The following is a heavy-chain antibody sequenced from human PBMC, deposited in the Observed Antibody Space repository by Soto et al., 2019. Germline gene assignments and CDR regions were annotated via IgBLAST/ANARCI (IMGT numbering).Heavy chain of an antibody. J-gene: IGHJ6*02. Sequence: PGGSLRLSCAASGFSFDSYVMNWVRQAPGKGLEWVSSISPSGGGANYADSVKGRFTISRDNSKKTLSLQMNSLRAEDTAVYYCAKDLEQLTWGLHRDGLDVWGQGTTVTVSS. D-gene: IGHD1-1*01. CDR2: ISPSGGGA. CDR1: GFSFDSYV. V-gene: IGHV3-23*01. CDR3: AKDLEQLTWGLHRDGLDV.